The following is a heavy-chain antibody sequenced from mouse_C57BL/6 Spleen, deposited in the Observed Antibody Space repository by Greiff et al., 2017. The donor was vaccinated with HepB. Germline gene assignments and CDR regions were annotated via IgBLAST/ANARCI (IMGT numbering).Heavy chain of an antibody. J-gene: IGHJ3*01. V-gene: IGHV5-17*01. CDR3: SRGGPMVY. D-gene: IGHD1-1*02. CDR1: GFTFSDYG. CDR2: ISSGSSTI. Sequence: DVKLVESGGGLVKPGGSLKLSCAASGFTFSDYGMHWVRQAPEKGLEWVAYISSGSSTIYYADAVKGRFTISRDNAKNTLFLQMTSLRSKDTAMYYCSRGGPMVYWGQGTLVTVSA.